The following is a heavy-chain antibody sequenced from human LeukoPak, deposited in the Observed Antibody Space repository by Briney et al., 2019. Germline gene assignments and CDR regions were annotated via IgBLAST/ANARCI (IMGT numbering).Heavy chain of an antibody. CDR2: SSSGSTI. V-gene: IGHV3-11*01. Sequence: PGGSLRLSCAASGFTFSDYYMISSSGSTIYYADSVKGRFTISRDNAKNSLYLQMNSLRAEDTAVYYCARDRMGIAYRGAFYYWGQGTLVTVSS. J-gene: IGHJ4*02. CDR3: ARDRMGIAYRGAFYY. CDR1: GFTFSDYY. D-gene: IGHD6-13*01.